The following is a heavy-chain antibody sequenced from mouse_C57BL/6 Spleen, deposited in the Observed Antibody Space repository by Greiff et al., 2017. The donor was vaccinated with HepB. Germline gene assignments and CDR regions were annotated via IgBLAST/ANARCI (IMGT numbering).Heavy chain of an antibody. CDR3: TTVCVYDAAWFAY. Sequence: VQLQQSGAELVRPGASVKLSCTASGFNIKDYYMHWVKQRPEQGLEWIGRIDPEDGDTEYAPKFQGKATMTADTSSNTAYLQLSILTSEDTAVYYCTTVCVYDAAWFAYWGQGTLVTVSA. J-gene: IGHJ3*01. V-gene: IGHV14-1*01. CDR1: GFNIKDYY. CDR2: IDPEDGDT. D-gene: IGHD2-14*01.